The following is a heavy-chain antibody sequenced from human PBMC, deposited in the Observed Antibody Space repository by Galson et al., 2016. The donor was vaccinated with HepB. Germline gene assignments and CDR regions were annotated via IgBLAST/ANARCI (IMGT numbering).Heavy chain of an antibody. CDR2: IWYDGSHQ. CDR1: GFAFSDYG. V-gene: IGHV3-33*01. CDR3: ARDPFGNYSYGLDV. Sequence: SLRLSCAASGFAFSDYGFHWVRQAPGKGLEWVAVIWYDGSHQYYAESVTGRFTISRDSSKKTVFLQMDSLRDEDTAVYYCARDPFGNYSYGLDVWGQGTTVTASS. D-gene: IGHD5-24*01. J-gene: IGHJ6*02.